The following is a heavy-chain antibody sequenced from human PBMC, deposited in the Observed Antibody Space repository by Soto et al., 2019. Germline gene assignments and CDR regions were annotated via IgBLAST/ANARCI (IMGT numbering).Heavy chain of an antibody. CDR2: ISAYNGNT. CDR3: AREGLIVVVPAATYYYYGMDV. Sequence: GXSVKVSCKASGYTFTSYGISWVRQAPGQGLEWMGWISAYNGNTNYAQKLQGRVTMTTDTSTSTAYMELRSLRSDDTAVYYCAREGLIVVVPAATYYYYGMDVWGQGTTVTVSS. CDR1: GYTFTSYG. D-gene: IGHD2-2*01. V-gene: IGHV1-18*01. J-gene: IGHJ6*02.